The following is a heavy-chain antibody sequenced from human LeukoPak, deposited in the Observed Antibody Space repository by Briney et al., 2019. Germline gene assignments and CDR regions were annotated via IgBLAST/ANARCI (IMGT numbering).Heavy chain of an antibody. D-gene: IGHD5-18*01. CDR3: ARDHVDTAMPFDY. V-gene: IGHV1-2*02. CDR1: GYTFTGYY. Sequence: ASVKVSCKASGYTFTGYYMHWVRQAPGQGLEWMGWINPNSGGTNYAQKFQGRVTVTRDTSISTAYMELSRLRSDDTAVYYCARDHVDTAMPFDYWGQGTLVTVSS. CDR2: INPNSGGT. J-gene: IGHJ4*02.